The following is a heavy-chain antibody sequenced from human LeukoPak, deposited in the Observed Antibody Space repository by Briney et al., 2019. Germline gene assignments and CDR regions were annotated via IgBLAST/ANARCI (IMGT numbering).Heavy chain of an antibody. J-gene: IGHJ5*02. CDR3: ASNENWFDP. Sequence: GGSLRLSCAASGFTFSSYSMNWVRQAPGKGLEWVSSISSSSSYIYYADSVKGRFTISRDNAKNSLYLQMNSLGAEDTAVYYCASNENWFDPWGQGTLVTVSS. D-gene: IGHD1-1*01. CDR1: GFTFSSYS. V-gene: IGHV3-21*01. CDR2: ISSSSSYI.